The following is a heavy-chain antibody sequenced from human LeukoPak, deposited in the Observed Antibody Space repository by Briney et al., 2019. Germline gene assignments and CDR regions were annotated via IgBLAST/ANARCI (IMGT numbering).Heavy chain of an antibody. V-gene: IGHV3-74*01. CDR1: GFTFSSYW. Sequence: GGSLRLSCAASGFTFSSYWMHWVRHTPGKGLVWVSRIKGDGSSTSYADSVKGRFTISRHNSKNTLYLQMNSLRAEDTAVYYCLVGATTLWGYWGQGTLVTVSS. D-gene: IGHD1-26*01. CDR2: IKGDGSST. J-gene: IGHJ4*02. CDR3: LVGATTLWGY.